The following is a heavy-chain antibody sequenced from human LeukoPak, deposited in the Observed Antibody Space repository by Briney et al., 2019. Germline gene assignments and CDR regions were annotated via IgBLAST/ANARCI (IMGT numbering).Heavy chain of an antibody. D-gene: IGHD5-24*01. CDR1: GFTFSSYG. CDR3: ARDRFHVEMATIGPFGY. J-gene: IGHJ4*02. Sequence: GGSLRLSCAASGFTFSSYGMHWVRQAPGKGLEWVAVISYDGSNKYYADSVKGRFTISRDNSKNTLYLQMNSLRAEDTAVYYCARDRFHVEMATIGPFGYWGQGTLVTVSS. CDR2: ISYDGSNK. V-gene: IGHV3-30*03.